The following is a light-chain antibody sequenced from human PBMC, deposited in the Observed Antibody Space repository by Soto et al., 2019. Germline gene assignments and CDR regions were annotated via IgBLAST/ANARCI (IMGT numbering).Light chain of an antibody. CDR2: GAS. Sequence: EIVFTQSPGTLSLSPVERATLSCMASQSVSSSYLAWYQQKPGQAPRLLIYGASSRATGIPDRFSGSGSGTDFTLTISRLEPEDFAVYYCQRYGSSPQTFGQGTKVDIK. J-gene: IGKJ1*01. V-gene: IGKV3-20*01. CDR1: QSVSSSY. CDR3: QRYGSSPQT.